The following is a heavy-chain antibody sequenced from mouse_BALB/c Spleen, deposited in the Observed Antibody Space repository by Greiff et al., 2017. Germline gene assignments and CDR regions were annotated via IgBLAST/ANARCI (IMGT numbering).Heavy chain of an antibody. J-gene: IGHJ1*01. V-gene: IGHV5-6*01. CDR2: ISSGGSYT. CDR1: GFTFSSYG. Sequence: EVQVVESGGDLVKPGGSLKLSCAASGFTFSSYGMSWVRQTPDKRLEWVATISSGGSYTYYPDSVKGRFTISRDNAKNTLYLQMSSLKSEDTAMYYCARHDGNRGGYWYFDVWGAGTTVTVSS. D-gene: IGHD2-1*01. CDR3: ARHDGNRGGYWYFDV.